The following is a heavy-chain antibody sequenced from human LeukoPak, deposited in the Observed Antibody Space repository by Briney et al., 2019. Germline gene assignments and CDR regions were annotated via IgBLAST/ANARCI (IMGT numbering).Heavy chain of an antibody. CDR1: RFTFSSYA. D-gene: IGHD2-15*01. Sequence: GGSLRLSRVASRFTFSSYAMSRVRQAPGKGLEWGSAISGGGGSTYYADSVRGRVTTSRDNSKNTLYLKMNSLRAEDTAVYYCAKDALPAEGYCSGGSCSRGNGMDVWGQGTTVTVSS. CDR2: ISGGGGST. CDR3: AKDALPAEGYCSGGSCSRGNGMDV. V-gene: IGHV3-23*01. J-gene: IGHJ6*02.